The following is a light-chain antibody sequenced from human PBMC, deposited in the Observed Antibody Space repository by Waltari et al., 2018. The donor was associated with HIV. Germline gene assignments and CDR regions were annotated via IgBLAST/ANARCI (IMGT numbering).Light chain of an antibody. CDR1: SSDVGGYNY. V-gene: IGLV2-14*03. Sequence: QSALTQPASVSGSPGQSITISCTGTSSDVGGYNYVSWYQQHPGKAPTLMIYDVSNRPSGVSNRFSGSKSGNTASLTIAGLQAEDEADYYCSSYTSSSPYAFGTGTKVTGL. CDR2: DVS. J-gene: IGLJ1*01. CDR3: SSYTSSSPYA.